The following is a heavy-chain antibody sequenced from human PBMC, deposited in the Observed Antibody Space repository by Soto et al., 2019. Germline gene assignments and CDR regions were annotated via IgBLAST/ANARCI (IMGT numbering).Heavy chain of an antibody. V-gene: IGHV3-23*01. CDR3: VQNSGGFNT. CDR2: IDGSGGIT. Sequence: LLQSGGGLVQPGGSLTLSCAASGFTFGTTDMSWVRQAPGDGLEWVSTIDGSGGITYYADSVKGRFTIPRDNSGNPVYRQSNSMRGKDTPLYYGVQNSGGFNTWCQGALVTVSS. J-gene: IGHJ5*02. CDR1: GFTFGTTD. D-gene: IGHD3-10*01.